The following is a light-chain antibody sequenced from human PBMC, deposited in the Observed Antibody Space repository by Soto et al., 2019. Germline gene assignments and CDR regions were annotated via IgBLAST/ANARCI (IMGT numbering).Light chain of an antibody. CDR2: EVS. CDR3: SSYAGSNVV. CDR1: SSDVGGYNY. V-gene: IGLV2-8*01. Sequence: QSALTQPPSASGSPGQSVTISCTGTSSDVGGYNYVSWYQQHPGKAPKVMIYEVSKRPSGVPDRFSGSRSGNTASLTVSGLQAEDEADYYCSSYAGSNVVFGGGPKLTVL. J-gene: IGLJ2*01.